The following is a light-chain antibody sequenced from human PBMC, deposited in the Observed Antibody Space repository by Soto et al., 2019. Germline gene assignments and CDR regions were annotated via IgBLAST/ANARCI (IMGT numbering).Light chain of an antibody. V-gene: IGLV2-8*01. Sequence: QSALTQPPSASGSTGRSVTISCTGASSDVGAYNYVSWYQQHPGKAPKLMIYDVSKRPSGVPDRFSGSKSGNTASLTVSGLQAEDEPDFYCISYAGSSIWVFGGGTKLTV. CDR1: SSDVGAYNY. CDR2: DVS. J-gene: IGLJ3*02. CDR3: ISYAGSSIWV.